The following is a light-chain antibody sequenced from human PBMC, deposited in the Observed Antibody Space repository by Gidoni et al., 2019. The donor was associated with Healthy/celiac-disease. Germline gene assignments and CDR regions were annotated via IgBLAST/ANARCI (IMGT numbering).Light chain of an antibody. J-gene: IGLJ3*02. CDR2: RNN. Sequence: QSVLTQPPSESGTPGQRGTISCSGSSSNIGSNYVYWYQQLPGTAPKLLIYRNNQRPSGVPDRFSGSKSGTSASLAISGLRSEDEADYYCAAWDDSLSAVFGGGTKLTVL. CDR1: SSNIGSNY. CDR3: AAWDDSLSAV. V-gene: IGLV1-47*01.